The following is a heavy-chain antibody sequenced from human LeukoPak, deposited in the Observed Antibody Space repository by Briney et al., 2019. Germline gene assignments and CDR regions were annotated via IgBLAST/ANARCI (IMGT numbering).Heavy chain of an antibody. Sequence: SETLSLTCTVSGGSISSYYWSWIRQPPGKGLEWIGYIYYSGSTNYNPSLKSRVTISVDTSKNQFSPKLSPVTAADTAVYYCARRSPYSSSWYDYYYGMDVWGQGTTVTVSS. D-gene: IGHD6-13*01. V-gene: IGHV4-59*08. CDR2: IYYSGST. CDR1: GGSISSYY. CDR3: ARRSPYSSSWYDYYYGMDV. J-gene: IGHJ6*02.